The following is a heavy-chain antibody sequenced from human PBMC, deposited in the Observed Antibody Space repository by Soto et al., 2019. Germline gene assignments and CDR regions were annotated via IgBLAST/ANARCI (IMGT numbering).Heavy chain of an antibody. CDR1: GFTFSNAW. D-gene: IGHD2-15*01. CDR3: TTAAGQGYCSGGSCYYFDY. J-gene: IGHJ4*02. CDR2: IKSKTDGGTT. Sequence: GGSLRLSCAASGFTFSNAWMSWVRQAPGKGLEWVGRIKSKTDGGTTDYAAPVKGRFTISRDDSKNTLYLQMNSLKTEDTAVYYCTTAAGQGYCSGGSCYYFDYWGQGTLVTVSS. V-gene: IGHV3-15*01.